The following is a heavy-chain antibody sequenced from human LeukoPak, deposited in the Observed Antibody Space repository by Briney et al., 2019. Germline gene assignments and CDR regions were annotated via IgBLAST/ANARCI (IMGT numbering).Heavy chain of an antibody. CDR2: MNPSNGNT. J-gene: IGHJ5*02. CDR1: GYFFTGFY. CDR3: TRDLGGALAWFDP. V-gene: IGHV1-2*06. D-gene: IGHD2-21*01. Sequence: ASVKVSCKASGYFFTGFYIHWVRQAPGQGLEWMGRMNPSNGNTDFAQNFQGRVTMTGDTSITTAYMELSGLTSDDTAVYYCTRDLGGALAWFDPWGQGTLVTVSS.